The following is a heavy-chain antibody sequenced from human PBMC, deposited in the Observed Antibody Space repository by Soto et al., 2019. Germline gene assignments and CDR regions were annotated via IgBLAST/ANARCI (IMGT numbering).Heavy chain of an antibody. V-gene: IGHV1-69*01. D-gene: IGHD1-26*01. Sequence: QVQLVQSGAEGKKTGSSVKVSCKASGGTFSSYAISWVRQAPGQGLEWMGGIIPIFGTANYAQKFQGRVTITADESTSTAYMELSRLRSEDTAVYYCASFQPPGGYYYGMDVWGQGTTVTVSS. J-gene: IGHJ6*02. CDR3: ASFQPPGGYYYGMDV. CDR1: GGTFSSYA. CDR2: IIPIFGTA.